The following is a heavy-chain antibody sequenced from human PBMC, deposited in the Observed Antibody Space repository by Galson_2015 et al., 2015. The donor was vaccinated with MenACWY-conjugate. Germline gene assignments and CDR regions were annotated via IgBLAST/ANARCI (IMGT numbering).Heavy chain of an antibody. CDR3: ARAVPSRGAEVSDY. D-gene: IGHD1-26*01. V-gene: IGHV3-23*01. Sequence: SLRLSCAASGFYFSNCFMSWVRQAPGKGLEWVSGITGSGGNTYYADSVRGRFTLFRDNSKKTLYLQMNSLRAEDTAVYFCARAVPSRGAEVSDYWGQGTLVTVSS. CDR2: ITGSGGNT. CDR1: GFYFSNCF. J-gene: IGHJ4*02.